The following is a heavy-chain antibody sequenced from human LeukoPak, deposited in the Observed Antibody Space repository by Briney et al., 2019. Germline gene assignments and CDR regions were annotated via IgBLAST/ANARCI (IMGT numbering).Heavy chain of an antibody. D-gene: IGHD6-13*01. CDR1: GYTFTGYY. CDR3: ASLIGGDSSSRLDY. V-gene: IGHV1-2*06. Sequence: ASVKVSCKASGYTFTGYYMHWVRQAPGQGLEWMGRFNPNSGGTNSAQKFQARVTMPRDTSISTAYMELSRLRSDDTAVYYCASLIGGDSSSRLDYWGQGTLVTVSS. J-gene: IGHJ4*02. CDR2: FNPNSGGT.